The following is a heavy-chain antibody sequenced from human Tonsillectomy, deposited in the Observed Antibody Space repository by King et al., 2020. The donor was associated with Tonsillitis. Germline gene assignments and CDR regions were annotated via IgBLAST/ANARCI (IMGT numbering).Heavy chain of an antibody. J-gene: IGHJ6*02. V-gene: IGHV3-15*01. Sequence: VQLVESGGGLVKPGGSLRLSCAASGFTFSNAWMSWVRQAPGKGLEWVGRIKSRTDGGTTDYAAPGKGRFTISRDDSKNTLHLQMNSLKTEDTAVYYCPTTWAPRHHYYGMDVWGQGTPVTVSS. CDR2: IKSRTDGGTT. CDR3: PTTWAPRHHYYGMDV. D-gene: IGHD7-27*01. CDR1: GFTFSNAW.